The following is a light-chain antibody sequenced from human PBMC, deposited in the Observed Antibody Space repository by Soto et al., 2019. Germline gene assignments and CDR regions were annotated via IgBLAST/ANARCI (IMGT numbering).Light chain of an antibody. CDR1: QSVSSY. CDR3: QQRSNWLT. J-gene: IGKJ5*01. Sequence: EIVLTQSPCTLPLSPGERATLSCRASQSVSSYLAWHQQKPGQAPRILIYDASNRATGIPARFSGSGSGTDFTLTISSLEPEDSAVYYCQQRSNWLTFGQGTRLEIK. V-gene: IGKV3-11*01. CDR2: DAS.